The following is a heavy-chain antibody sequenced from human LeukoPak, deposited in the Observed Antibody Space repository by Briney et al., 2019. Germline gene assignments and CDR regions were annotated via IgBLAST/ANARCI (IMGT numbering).Heavy chain of an antibody. Sequence: GGSLRLSCAASGFTFSDYWMHWVRQAPGKGLVWVSRIKYDGSSSSYADSVRGRFTISRDNAKNTLYLQMNSLRAEDTAVYYCARAGYYRFDYWGQGTLVTVSS. J-gene: IGHJ4*02. CDR2: IKYDGSSS. D-gene: IGHD2/OR15-2a*01. CDR1: GFTFSDYW. CDR3: ARAGYYRFDY. V-gene: IGHV3-74*01.